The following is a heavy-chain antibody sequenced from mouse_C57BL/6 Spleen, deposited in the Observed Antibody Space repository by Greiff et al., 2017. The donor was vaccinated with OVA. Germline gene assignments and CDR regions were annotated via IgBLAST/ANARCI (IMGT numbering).Heavy chain of an antibody. CDR1: GFTFSSYA. CDR3: ARDIPYYYGSSYPHYFDY. D-gene: IGHD1-1*01. V-gene: IGHV5-4*01. Sequence: EVKLEESGGGLVKPGGSLKLSCAASGFTFSSYAMSWVRQTPEKRLEWVATISDGGSYTYYPDNVKGRFTISRDNAKNNLYLQMSHLKSEDTAMYYCARDIPYYYGSSYPHYFDYWGQGTTLTVSS. J-gene: IGHJ2*01. CDR2: ISDGGSYT.